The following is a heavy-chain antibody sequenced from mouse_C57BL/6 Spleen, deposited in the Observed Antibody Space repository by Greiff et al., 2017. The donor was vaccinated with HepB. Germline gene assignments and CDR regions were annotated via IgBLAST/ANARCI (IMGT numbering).Heavy chain of an antibody. CDR1: GFTFSSYT. CDR2: ISGGGGNT. Sequence: EVKLMEPGGGLVKPGGSLKLSCAASGFTFSSYTMSWVRQTPEQRLEWVATISGGGGNTYYTDSVKGQFTISRDKAKNTLYLQMSRLRSEDTALDYCARHDYGSSFHWYFDVWGTGTTVTVSS. J-gene: IGHJ1*03. CDR3: ARHDYGSSFHWYFDV. D-gene: IGHD1-1*01. V-gene: IGHV5-9*01.